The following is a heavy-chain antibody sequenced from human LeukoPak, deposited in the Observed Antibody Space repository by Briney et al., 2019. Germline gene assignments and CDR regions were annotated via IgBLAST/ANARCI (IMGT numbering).Heavy chain of an antibody. CDR2: ISGSGDKS. CDR3: AGGIQLWSSHFDY. Sequence: GGSLRLSCAASGFTFGTYAMSWVRQAPGKGLEWVSAISGSGDKSYYADSVKGRFTISRDNSKNTLYLQMNSLRSEDTAVYYCAGGIQLWSSHFDYWGQGTLVTVSS. D-gene: IGHD5-18*01. CDR1: GFTFGTYA. J-gene: IGHJ4*02. V-gene: IGHV3-23*01.